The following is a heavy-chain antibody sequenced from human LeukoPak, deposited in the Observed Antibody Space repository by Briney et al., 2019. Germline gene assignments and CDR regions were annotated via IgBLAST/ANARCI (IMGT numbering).Heavy chain of an antibody. CDR2: IYYSGNI. CDR3: ARDKSIAVAGSRFDY. Sequence: PSETLSLTCTVSGASVGSGGYYWSWIRQPPGKGLEWIGYIYYSGNIDYNPSLKSRVTMSVDTSKNQFSLKLSSVTAADTAVYYCARDKSIAVAGSRFDYWGQGTLVTVSS. D-gene: IGHD6-19*01. CDR1: GASVGSGGYY. J-gene: IGHJ4*02. V-gene: IGHV4-61*08.